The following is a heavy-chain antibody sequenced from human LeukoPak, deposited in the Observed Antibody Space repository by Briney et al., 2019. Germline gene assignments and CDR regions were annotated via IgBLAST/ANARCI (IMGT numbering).Heavy chain of an antibody. CDR2: FYHSGIT. Sequence: SETLSLTCTVSGYSISSGYFWGWIRQPPGKGLEWIGSFYHSGITYYNPSLKSRVTISVEMSKNQFSLKLSSVTAADTAVYYCARVGAGDAFDIWGQGTMVTVSS. J-gene: IGHJ3*02. D-gene: IGHD3-10*01. V-gene: IGHV4-38-2*02. CDR1: GYSISSGYF. CDR3: ARVGAGDAFDI.